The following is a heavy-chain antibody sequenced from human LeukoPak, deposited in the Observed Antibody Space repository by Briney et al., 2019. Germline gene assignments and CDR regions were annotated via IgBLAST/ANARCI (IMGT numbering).Heavy chain of an antibody. J-gene: IGHJ3*02. D-gene: IGHD3-22*01. CDR1: GYTFNNYG. V-gene: IGHV1-18*01. CDR3: ERASASPTNSNSNYFETTKKNAFDI. Sequence: ASVKVSCKPSGYTFNNYGITWVRQAPGQGLEWMGWISAYNGDKNYAQKLQGRVTMTTDTSTRTAYMELRSLSSDDTAVYYCERASASPTNSNSNYFETTKKNAFDIWGQGTMVTVSS. CDR2: ISAYNGDK.